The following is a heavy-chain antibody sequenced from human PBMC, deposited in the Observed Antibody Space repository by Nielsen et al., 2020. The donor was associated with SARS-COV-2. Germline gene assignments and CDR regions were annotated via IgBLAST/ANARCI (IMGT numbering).Heavy chain of an antibody. CDR2: ISSSSSTI. J-gene: IGHJ3*02. Sequence: GESLKISCAASGFTFSSYSMNWVRQAPGKGLEWVSYISSSSSTIYYADSVKGRFTISRDNAKNSLYLQMNSLRAEDTAVYYCARAPRALEGDAFDIWGQGTMVTVSS. V-gene: IGHV3-48*04. CDR3: ARAPRALEGDAFDI. CDR1: GFTFSSYS.